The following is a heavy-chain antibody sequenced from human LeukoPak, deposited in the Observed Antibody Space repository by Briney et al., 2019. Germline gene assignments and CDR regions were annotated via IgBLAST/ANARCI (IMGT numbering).Heavy chain of an antibody. J-gene: IGHJ4*02. V-gene: IGHV3-48*01. CDR2: ISSSSSTI. CDR1: GFTFSSYG. D-gene: IGHD2/OR15-2a*01. CDR3: AREFSMAGG. Sequence: GGSLRLSCAASGFTFSSYGMTWVRQAPGKGLEWVSYISSSSSTIYYADSVKGRFTISRDNAKNSLYLQMNSLRAEDTAVYYCAREFSMAGGWGQGTLVTASS.